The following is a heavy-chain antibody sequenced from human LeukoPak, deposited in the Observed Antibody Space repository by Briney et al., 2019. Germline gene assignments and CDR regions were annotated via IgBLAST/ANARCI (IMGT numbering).Heavy chain of an antibody. V-gene: IGHV4-4*02. CDR3: AKSNGYGLIDI. J-gene: IGHJ3*02. CDR1: GVSISSNNW. Sequence: SETLSLTCAVSGVSISSNNWWSWVRQSPGKGLEWIGEVYHIGRTNYNPSLKSRVTISVDKSRNQFSLKLNSVTAADTAVYYCAKSNGYGLIDIWGQGTMVTVSS. D-gene: IGHD3-22*01. CDR2: VYHIGRT.